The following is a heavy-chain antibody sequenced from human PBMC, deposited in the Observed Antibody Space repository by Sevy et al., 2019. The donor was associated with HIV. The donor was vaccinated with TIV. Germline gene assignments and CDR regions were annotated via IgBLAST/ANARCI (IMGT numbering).Heavy chain of an antibody. J-gene: IGHJ6*02. Sequence: ASVKVSCEAPGGTFSNYTISWVRQAPGQGLEWMGGFIPMFGLAKYTETFQNRITINADESATTAKMELTSLRSEDAAVYYCARGKEFTEDTIWGYGFDVWGPGTTVTVSS. V-gene: IGHV1-69*13. CDR2: FIPMFGLA. D-gene: IGHD7-27*01. CDR3: ARGKEFTEDTIWGYGFDV. CDR1: GGTFSNYT.